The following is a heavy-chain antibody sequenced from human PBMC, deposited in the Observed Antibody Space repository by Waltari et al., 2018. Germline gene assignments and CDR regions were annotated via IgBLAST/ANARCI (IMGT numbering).Heavy chain of an antibody. V-gene: IGHV3-21*01. CDR1: GFTFSSYS. D-gene: IGHD3-10*01. J-gene: IGHJ4*02. CDR3: ARGGPGVLGSGSYSQY. CDR2: MRSSRSDR. Sequence: EVQLVESGGGLVKPGGSLRLSCAASGFTFSSYSMNWVRQAPGQGLEWFASMRSSRSDRYYADSVKGRFTITRDNAKNSLYWQMNSLRAEDTAVYYCARGGPGVLGSGSYSQYWGQGTLVTVSS.